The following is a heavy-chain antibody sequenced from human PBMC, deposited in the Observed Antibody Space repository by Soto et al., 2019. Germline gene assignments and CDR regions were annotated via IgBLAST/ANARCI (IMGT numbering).Heavy chain of an antibody. Sequence: SVKVSCKASGGTFSSYAISWVRQAPGQGLEWMGGIIPIFGRANYAQKSQGRVTITADESTRTAYMELSSLRSEDTAVYYCARNGELRYFDWSSGYGMDVWGQGTTVTVSS. D-gene: IGHD3-9*01. CDR1: GGTFSSYA. CDR2: IIPIFGRA. J-gene: IGHJ6*02. CDR3: ARNGELRYFDWSSGYGMDV. V-gene: IGHV1-69*13.